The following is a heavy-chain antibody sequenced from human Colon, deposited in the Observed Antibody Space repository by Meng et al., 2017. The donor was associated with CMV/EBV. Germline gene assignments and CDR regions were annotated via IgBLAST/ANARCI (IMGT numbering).Heavy chain of an antibody. Sequence: GGSLRLSCAASGFAFSDYYMTWIRQAPGKGLERISYISGSGSAIYYADSVEGRFTISRDNAKSSLYLQMNSLRAEDTAVYYCARDCSVTSCYNPINSYYYFYGMDVWGQGAAVTVSS. V-gene: IGHV3-11*01. J-gene: IGHJ6*02. D-gene: IGHD2-2*02. CDR2: ISGSGSAI. CDR3: ARDCSVTSCYNPINSYYYFYGMDV. CDR1: GFAFSDYY.